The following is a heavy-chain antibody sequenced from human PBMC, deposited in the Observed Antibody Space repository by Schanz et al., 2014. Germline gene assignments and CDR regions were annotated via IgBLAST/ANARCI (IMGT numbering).Heavy chain of an antibody. CDR1: GFIFGSSV. J-gene: IGHJ4*02. CDR2: ITGASDHI. D-gene: IGHD1-1*01. CDR3: AKKVPAYNPFDS. Sequence: EVQLLESGGGLVQPGGSLRLSCAASGFIFGSSVMAWVQQAPGKGLEWVSGITGASDHIDYAESVKGRFTISRDNSKNTLDLQMDSLRAEDTAGYFCAKKVPAYNPFDSWGQGTLVTVSS. V-gene: IGHV3-23*01.